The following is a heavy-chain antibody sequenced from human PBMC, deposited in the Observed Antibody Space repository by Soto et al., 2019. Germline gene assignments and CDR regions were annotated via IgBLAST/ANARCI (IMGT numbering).Heavy chain of an antibody. D-gene: IGHD2-2*01. CDR2: INHSGNT. CDR3: ARHPGYCSGSSCYGYYTMDV. CDR1: GGSFSGYY. Sequence: SETLSLTCAVYGGSFSGYYWSWIRQPPGKGLEWIGAINHSGNTNYNPSLKSRVTISVDTSKNQFSLELSSVTAADTAVYSCARHPGYCSGSSCYGYYTMDVWGQGTTVTVSS. J-gene: IGHJ6*02. V-gene: IGHV4-34*01.